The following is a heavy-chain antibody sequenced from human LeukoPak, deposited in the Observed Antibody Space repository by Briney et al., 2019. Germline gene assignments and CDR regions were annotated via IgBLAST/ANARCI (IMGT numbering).Heavy chain of an antibody. CDR3: ARQGPLSYYYGSGSYSRGWFDP. V-gene: IGHV4-30-4*07. CDR1: GASISSSGYS. CDR2: VYYSGTT. J-gene: IGHJ5*02. D-gene: IGHD3-10*01. Sequence: SETLSLTCAVSGASISSSGYSWWWVRQPPGKGLEWIGYVYYSGTTYYNPSPNSRLTISADTSKNQFSLKLSSVTAADTAVYYCARQGPLSYYYGSGSYSRGWFDPWGQGTLVTVSS.